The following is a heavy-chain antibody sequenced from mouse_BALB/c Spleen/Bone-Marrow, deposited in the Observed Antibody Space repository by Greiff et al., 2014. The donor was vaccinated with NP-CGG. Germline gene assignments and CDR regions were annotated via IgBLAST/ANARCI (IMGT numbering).Heavy chain of an antibody. J-gene: IGHJ2*01. Sequence: VQLVESGPGLVAPSQSLSITCTVSGFSLTDYGVSWIRQPPGKGLEWLGVVWGGGITYYNSTLKSRLSITKDNSKSQVFLKMNSLQTDYTAMYYCAKHDTTVVVDYWGQGTTLTVSS. CDR3: AKHDTTVVVDY. CDR1: GFSLTDYG. CDR2: VWGGGIT. D-gene: IGHD1-1*01. V-gene: IGHV2-6-5*01.